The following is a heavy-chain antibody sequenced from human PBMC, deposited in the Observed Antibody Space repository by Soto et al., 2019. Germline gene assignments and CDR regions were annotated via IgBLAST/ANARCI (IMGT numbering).Heavy chain of an antibody. CDR3: ARGELFAEVPLAIDY. D-gene: IGHD2-2*01. J-gene: IGHJ4*02. CDR2: INPNTGGT. CDR1: GYTFTGYY. Sequence: GASVKVSCKASGYTFTGYYIQWVRQAPGQGLEWLGWINPNTGGTNYAPKFQGRVTMTRDTSTRTAYMELNSLTSDDTAVYYCARGELFAEVPLAIDYWGRGTKVTVSS. V-gene: IGHV1-2*02.